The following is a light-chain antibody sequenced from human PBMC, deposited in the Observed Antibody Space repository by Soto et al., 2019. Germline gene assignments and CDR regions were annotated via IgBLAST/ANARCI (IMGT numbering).Light chain of an antibody. V-gene: IGKV3-20*01. CDR2: GAS. J-gene: IGKJ1*01. CDR1: QTVSSSL. CDR3: QQYGSSPKT. Sequence: EIVLTQSPGTLSLSPGERVTLSCRASQTVSSSLLAWYQQKPGQAPRLLIYGASSRATGIPDRFSGSGSGTDFTLTSRRLEPEDSAVYYCQQYGSSPKTFGQGTKVEIK.